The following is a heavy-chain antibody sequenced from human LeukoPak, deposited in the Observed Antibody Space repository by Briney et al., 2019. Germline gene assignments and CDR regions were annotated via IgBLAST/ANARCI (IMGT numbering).Heavy chain of an antibody. CDR2: TYYRSKWYN. CDR3: ARGPGLRMGAFDI. J-gene: IGHJ3*02. Sequence: SQTLSLTCAISGDSVSSNSAAWNWIRPSPSRGLEWLGRTYYRSKWYNDSSVSVRSRISINPDTSKNHFSLQLNSVTPEDTAVYYCARGPGLRMGAFDIWGQGTMVSVSS. CDR1: GDSVSSNSAA. V-gene: IGHV6-1*01. D-gene: IGHD4-17*01.